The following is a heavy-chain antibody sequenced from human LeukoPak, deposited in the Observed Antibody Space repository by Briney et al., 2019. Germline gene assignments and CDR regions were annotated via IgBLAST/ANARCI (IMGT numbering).Heavy chain of an antibody. CDR3: ARERRDGYNVEAFDY. D-gene: IGHD5-24*01. V-gene: IGHV1-46*01. Sequence: ASVKVSCKASGYTFTSYYMHWVRQAPGQGLEWMGIINPSGGSTSYAQKFQGRVTMTRDMSTSTVYMELSSLRSEDTAVYYCARERRDGYNVEAFDYWGQGTLVTVSS. CDR2: INPSGGST. CDR1: GYTFTSYY. J-gene: IGHJ4*02.